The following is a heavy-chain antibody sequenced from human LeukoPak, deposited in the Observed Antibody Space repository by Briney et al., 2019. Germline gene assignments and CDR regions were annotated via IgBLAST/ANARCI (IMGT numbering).Heavy chain of an antibody. CDR3: ARESQGATTFDY. Sequence: GGSLRLSCAASVFTFSTYAMHWVRQAPGKGLEWVAFIQDDGSNKYYADSVKGRFTISRDNSKNTLHLQMNSLRAEDTAVYYCARESQGATTFDYWGQGTLVTVSS. J-gene: IGHJ4*02. V-gene: IGHV3-30*02. D-gene: IGHD1-26*01. CDR2: IQDDGSNK. CDR1: VFTFSTYA.